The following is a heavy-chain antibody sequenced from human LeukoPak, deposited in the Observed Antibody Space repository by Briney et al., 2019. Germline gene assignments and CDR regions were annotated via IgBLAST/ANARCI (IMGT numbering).Heavy chain of an antibody. D-gene: IGHD3/OR15-3a*01. CDR1: GGSISSGDYF. CDR3: ARMGDDFSSSPVQVAGY. Sequence: SETLSLTCTVSGGSISSGDYFWSWIRQPPGKGLEWIGYIYYSGSTYYNPSLKSRVTISVDTSKNQFSLKLSSVTAADTAVYYCARMGDDFSSSPVQVAGYWGQGTLVTVSS. CDR2: IYYSGST. V-gene: IGHV4-30-4*02. J-gene: IGHJ4*02.